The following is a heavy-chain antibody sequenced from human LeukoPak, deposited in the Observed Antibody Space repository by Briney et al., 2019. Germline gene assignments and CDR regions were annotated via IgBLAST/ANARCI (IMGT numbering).Heavy chain of an antibody. D-gene: IGHD3-22*01. CDR3: ARGDDSGYYDYFDY. CDR2: IYSGGST. CDR1: GFTFSSYG. V-gene: IGHV3-53*01. J-gene: IGHJ4*02. Sequence: GGSLRLSCAASGFTFSSYGMHWVRQAPGKGLEWVSVIYSGGSTYYAASVKGRFTISRDFSKNTVFLHMNSLRAEDTAMYYCARGDDSGYYDYFDYWGQGALVTVSS.